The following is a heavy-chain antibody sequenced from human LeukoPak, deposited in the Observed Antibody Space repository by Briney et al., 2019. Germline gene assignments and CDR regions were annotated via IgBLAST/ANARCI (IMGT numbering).Heavy chain of an antibody. CDR3: ARVPPNTYDSSGYYSTYWYFDL. V-gene: IGHV4-59*01. J-gene: IGHJ2*01. D-gene: IGHD3-22*01. CDR2: IYYSGST. CDR1: GGSINNYY. Sequence: KPSETLSLTCTVSGGSINNYYWSWIRQPPGKGLEWLGYIYYSGSTNYNPSLKSRVTISVDTSKNQFSLKLSSVTAADTAVYYCARVPPNTYDSSGYYSTYWYFDLWGRGTLVTVSS.